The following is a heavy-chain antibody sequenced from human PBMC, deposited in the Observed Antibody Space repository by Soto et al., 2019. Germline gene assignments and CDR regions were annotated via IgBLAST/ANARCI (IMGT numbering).Heavy chain of an antibody. Sequence: SETLSLTCTVSRGSISSGGYYWSWIRQHPGKGLEWIGYIYYSGSTYYNPSLKSRVTISVDTSKNQFSLKLSSVTAADTAVYYCARDVLEYCSGGSCYRFDPWGQGTLVTVSS. J-gene: IGHJ5*02. V-gene: IGHV4-31*03. CDR1: RGSISSGGYY. CDR3: ARDVLEYCSGGSCYRFDP. D-gene: IGHD2-15*01. CDR2: IYYSGST.